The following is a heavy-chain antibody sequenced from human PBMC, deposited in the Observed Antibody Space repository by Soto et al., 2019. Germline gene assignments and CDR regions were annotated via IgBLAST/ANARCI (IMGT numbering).Heavy chain of an antibody. J-gene: IGHJ4*02. CDR1: GGSISDNNYY. CDR3: ARESRFGYSGYDCAFDY. D-gene: IGHD5-12*01. CDR2: ISHSANK. V-gene: IGHV4-39*02. Sequence: SETLSLTCTVSGGSISDNNYYWGWIRQFPGKELEWIGGISHSANKYYNPSFRTGVTTSVDMSKNQFFLNLDSVTAADTALYYCARESRFGYSGYDCAFDYWGQGMLVTVS.